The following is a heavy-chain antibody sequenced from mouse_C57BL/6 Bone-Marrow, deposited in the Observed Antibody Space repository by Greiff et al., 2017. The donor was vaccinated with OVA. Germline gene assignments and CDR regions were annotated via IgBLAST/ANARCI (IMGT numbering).Heavy chain of an antibody. CDR2: IRNKANGYTT. J-gene: IGHJ2*01. CDR1: GFTFTDYY. CDR3: ARSPTVVAPAYFDY. Sequence: EVMLVESGGGLVQPGGSLSLFCAASGFTFTDYYMSWVRQPPGQALEWLGFIRNKANGYTTEYSASVKGRFTISRDNSQSILYLQMNALRAEDSATYYCARSPTVVAPAYFDYWGQGTTLTVSS. V-gene: IGHV7-3*01. D-gene: IGHD1-1*01.